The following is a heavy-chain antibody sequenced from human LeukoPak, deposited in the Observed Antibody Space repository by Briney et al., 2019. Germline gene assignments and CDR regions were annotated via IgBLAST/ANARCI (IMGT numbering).Heavy chain of an antibody. CDR2: IYTRESF. CDR3: ARDTTWNFFEKWFDC. V-gene: IGHV4-4*07. J-gene: IGHJ5*01. CDR1: RGSPSSAY. Sequence: SETLCDTSTDPRGSPSSAYRRWIRPPAREGLGWIGRIYTRESFYYKPSLKRRVPMSVDTYMNKFSLKLGAVSDEDTAVYYCARDTTWNFFEKWFDCWRQGTLVTVSS. D-gene: IGHD1-7*01.